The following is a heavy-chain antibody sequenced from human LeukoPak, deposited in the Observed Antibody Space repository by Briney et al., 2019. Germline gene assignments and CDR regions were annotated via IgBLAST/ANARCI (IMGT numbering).Heavy chain of an antibody. CDR1: GFTFSNYW. CDR3: ARNTPMVPGNYFDY. D-gene: IGHD5-18*01. J-gene: IGHJ4*02. CDR2: IKEDGCEK. Sequence: GGSLRLSCAASGFTFSNYWMSWVRQAPGKGPEWVANIKEDGCEKYYVDSVTGRFSISRDNAKNSLYLQMSSLRAEDTAVYYCARNTPMVPGNYFDYWGQGNVVTVSS. V-gene: IGHV3-7*01.